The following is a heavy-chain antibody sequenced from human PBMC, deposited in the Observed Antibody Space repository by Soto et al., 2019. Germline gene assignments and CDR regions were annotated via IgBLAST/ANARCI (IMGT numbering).Heavy chain of an antibody. J-gene: IGHJ4*02. CDR1: GDTFTSYY. V-gene: IGHV1-69*02. CDR2: IIPILGIA. Sequence: GASVKVSCKASGDTFTSYYMHWVRQAPGQGLEWMGRIIPILGIANYAQKFQGRVTITADKSTSTAYMELSSLRSEDTAVYYCARSIVVVTALDYWGQGTLVTVSS. D-gene: IGHD2-21*02. CDR3: ARSIVVVTALDY.